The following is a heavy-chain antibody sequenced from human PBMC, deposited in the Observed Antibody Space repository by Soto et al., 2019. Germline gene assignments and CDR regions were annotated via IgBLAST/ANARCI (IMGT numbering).Heavy chain of an antibody. CDR1: GGTFSSYA. CDR3: ARDRGPSSGYYPYWFDP. J-gene: IGHJ5*02. CDR2: IIPIFGTA. D-gene: IGHD3-22*01. V-gene: IGHV1-69*13. Sequence: ASVKVSCKASGGTFSSYAISWVRQAPGQGLEWMGEIIPIFGTANYAQKFQGRVTITADESASTAYMELSSLRSEDTAVYYCARDRGPSSGYYPYWFDPWGQGTLVTVSS.